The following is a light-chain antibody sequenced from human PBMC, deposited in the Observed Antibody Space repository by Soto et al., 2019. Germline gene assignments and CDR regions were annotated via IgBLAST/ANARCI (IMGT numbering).Light chain of an antibody. J-gene: IGLJ1*01. CDR1: SSDVGGYNY. Sequence: QSALTQPASVSGSPGQSITISCTGTSSDVGGYNYVSWYQQHPGKAPKLMIYEVSNRPSGVSNRFSGSKSGNTASLTISGLQAGDEADYYCSSYTSSRTLVFGSGTKVTVL. V-gene: IGLV2-14*01. CDR3: SSYTSSRTLV. CDR2: EVS.